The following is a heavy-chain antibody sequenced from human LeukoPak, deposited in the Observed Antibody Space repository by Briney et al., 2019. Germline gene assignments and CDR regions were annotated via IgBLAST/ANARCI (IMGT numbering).Heavy chain of an antibody. Sequence: SETLSLTCAVYGGSLSGYYWSWIRQPPGKGLEWIGEINHSGSTNYNPSLKSRVTISVDTSKNQFSLKLSSVTAADTAVYYCARGRDGYNYVYYYYYYMDVWGKGTTVTVSS. D-gene: IGHD5-24*01. CDR3: ARGRDGYNYVYYYYYYMDV. CDR1: GGSLSGYY. J-gene: IGHJ6*03. CDR2: INHSGST. V-gene: IGHV4-34*01.